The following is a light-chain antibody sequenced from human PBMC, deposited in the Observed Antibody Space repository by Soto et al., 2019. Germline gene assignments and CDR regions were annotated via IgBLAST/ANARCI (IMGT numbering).Light chain of an antibody. V-gene: IGLV2-14*01. J-gene: IGLJ2*01. CDR1: SSDVGAYNY. CDR2: DVT. CDR3: SSYTSSSTLVV. Sequence: QSALTQPASVSGSPGQSITISCTGTSSDVGAYNYVSWYQQHPGNAPKLMIYDVTNRPSGVSNRFSGSKSGNTASLTISGRQAEDEADYFCSSYTSSSTLVVFGGGTKLTVL.